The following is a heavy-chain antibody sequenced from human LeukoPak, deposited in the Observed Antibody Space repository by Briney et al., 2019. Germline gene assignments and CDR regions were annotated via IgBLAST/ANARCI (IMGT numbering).Heavy chain of an antibody. V-gene: IGHV1-18*01. CDR3: ARAPLYGDSPDY. D-gene: IGHD4-17*01. Sequence: TSVKVSCKASGYTFTSYGISWVRQAPGQGLGWMGWISAYNGNTNYAQKLQGRVTMTTDTSTSTAYMELRSLSSDDPAVYYCARAPLYGDSPDYWGQGTLVPVSS. CDR2: ISAYNGNT. CDR1: GYTFTSYG. J-gene: IGHJ4*02.